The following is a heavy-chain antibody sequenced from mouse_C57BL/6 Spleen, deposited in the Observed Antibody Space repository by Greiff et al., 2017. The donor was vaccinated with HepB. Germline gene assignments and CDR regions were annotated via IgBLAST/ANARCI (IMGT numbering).Heavy chain of an antibody. CDR1: GYTFTDYY. CDR3: QTAQCTTFDY. J-gene: IGHJ2*01. Sequence: EVQLQQSGPELVKPGASVKISCKASGYTFTDYYMNWVKQSHGKSLEWIGDINPNNGGTSYNQKFKGKATLTVDKSSSTAYMELRSLTSEDSAVYYCQTAQCTTFDYWGQGTTLTVSS. D-gene: IGHD3-2*02. CDR2: INPNNGGT. V-gene: IGHV1-26*01.